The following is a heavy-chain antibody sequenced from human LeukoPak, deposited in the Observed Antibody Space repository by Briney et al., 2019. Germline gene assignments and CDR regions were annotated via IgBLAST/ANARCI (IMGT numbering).Heavy chain of an antibody. CDR3: TRRRYGGYDY. CDR2: IYYSGST. CDR1: GGSISSYC. V-gene: IGHV4-59*08. J-gene: IGHJ4*02. Sequence: SETLSLTCTVSGGSISSYCWSWIRQPPGKGLEWIGYIYYSGSTNYNPSLKSRVTISVDTSKNQFSLKLSSVTAADTAVYYCTRRRYGGYDYWGQGTLVTVSS. D-gene: IGHD5-12*01.